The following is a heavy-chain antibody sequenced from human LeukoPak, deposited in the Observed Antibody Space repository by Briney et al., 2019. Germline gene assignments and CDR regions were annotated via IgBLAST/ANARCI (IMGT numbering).Heavy chain of an antibody. CDR1: GFTFSSYG. CDR3: AKDSPMTINYYDSSGSPDAFDT. Sequence: GGSLRLSCAASGFTFSSYGMHWVRQAPGKGLEWVAVIWYDGSNKYYADSVKGRFTISRDNSKNTLYLQMNSLRAEDTAVYYCAKDSPMTINYYDSSGSPDAFDTWGQGTMVTVSS. V-gene: IGHV3-33*06. J-gene: IGHJ3*02. CDR2: IWYDGSNK. D-gene: IGHD3-22*01.